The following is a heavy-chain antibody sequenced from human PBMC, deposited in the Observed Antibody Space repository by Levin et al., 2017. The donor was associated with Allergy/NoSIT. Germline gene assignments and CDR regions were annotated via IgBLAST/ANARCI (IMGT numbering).Heavy chain of an antibody. CDR3: ARVRYGEHFDY. Sequence: SCAASGFTFSDHYMDWVRQAPGKGLEWVGRTRNKANSYTTEYAASGKGRFTISRDDSKNSLYLQMNSLKTEDTAVYYCARVRYGEHFDYWGQGTLVTVSS. CDR2: TRNKANSYTT. CDR1: GFTFSDHY. D-gene: IGHD4-17*01. J-gene: IGHJ4*02. V-gene: IGHV3-72*01.